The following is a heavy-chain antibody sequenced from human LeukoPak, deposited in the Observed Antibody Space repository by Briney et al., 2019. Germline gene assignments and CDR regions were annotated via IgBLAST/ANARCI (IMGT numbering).Heavy chain of an antibody. CDR3: AKNVEVPSWFDP. D-gene: IGHD1-7*01. Sequence: GGSLRLSCAASGFTFSSYAMSWVRQAPGKGLEWVSAISCSGGSTYYADSVKGRFTISRDNSKNTLYLQMNSLRAEDTAVYYCAKNVEVPSWFDPWGQGTLVTVSS. CDR1: GFTFSSYA. J-gene: IGHJ5*02. V-gene: IGHV3-23*01. CDR2: ISCSGGST.